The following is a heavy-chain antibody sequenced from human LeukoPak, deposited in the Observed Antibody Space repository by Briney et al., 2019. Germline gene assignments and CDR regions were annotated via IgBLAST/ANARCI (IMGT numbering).Heavy chain of an antibody. CDR3: ASARVVDTPMSYYMDV. V-gene: IGHV4-59*01. CDR1: GGTISHYY. Sequence: PSETLSLTCTLSGGTISHYYWNWLRQPPGKGLEWIGYFYYSGSTNYNPSLKSRVTISLDTSKNQFSLKLTSVTAADTAVYYCASARVVDTPMSYYMDVWGKGTTVTVSS. D-gene: IGHD5-18*01. CDR2: FYYSGST. J-gene: IGHJ6*03.